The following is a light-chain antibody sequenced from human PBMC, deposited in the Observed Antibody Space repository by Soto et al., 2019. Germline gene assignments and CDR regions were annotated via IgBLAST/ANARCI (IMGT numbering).Light chain of an antibody. CDR3: QYYGNSRIT. CDR1: QSVNNNF. J-gene: IGKJ5*01. Sequence: EIVLTQSPGTLSLSPGARVTLSCRASQSVNNNFLSWYQQKPGQAPRLLIYAASSGATGIPDRFSGSGSGTDFTLTINRLEPEDFVVYYCQYYGNSRITFGQGTRLEIK. CDR2: AAS. V-gene: IGKV3-20*01.